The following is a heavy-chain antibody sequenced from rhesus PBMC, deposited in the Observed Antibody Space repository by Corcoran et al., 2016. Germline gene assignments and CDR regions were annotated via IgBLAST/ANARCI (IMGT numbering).Heavy chain of an antibody. CDR2: IHGKRGDN. D-gene: IGHD4-23*01. V-gene: IGHV4-93*01. Sequence: QVQLQESGPAVVKPSETLSLTCVVSGYSVSNSNYWSWVRQPPGTGREWRGCIHGKRGDNANTTSLRGQVTISKDPSKNQFSMRRSSVTAAATALYYCARGNQNTDFDSWGQGVLVTV. J-gene: IGHJ4*01. CDR1: GYSVSNSNY. CDR3: ARGNQNTDFDS.